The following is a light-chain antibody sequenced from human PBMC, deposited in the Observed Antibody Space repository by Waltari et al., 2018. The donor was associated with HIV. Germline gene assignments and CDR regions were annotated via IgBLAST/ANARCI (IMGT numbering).Light chain of an antibody. Sequence: EIVLTQSPATLSLSPGERATLFCRASQTVNTYLAWYQQKPGQAPSLVIYDASTRATGVPARFSGSGSGTDFTLTISSREPDDVAVYYWQQRTDSITFGGGTKVEIK. CDR1: QTVNTY. CDR2: DAS. J-gene: IGKJ4*01. V-gene: IGKV3-11*01. CDR3: QQRTDSIT.